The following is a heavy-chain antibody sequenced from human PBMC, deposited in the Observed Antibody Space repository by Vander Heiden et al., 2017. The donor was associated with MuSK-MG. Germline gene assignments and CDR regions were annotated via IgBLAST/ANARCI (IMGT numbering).Heavy chain of an antibody. Sequence: QVQLQQWRAGLLKPSETLYLTCAVYAGSLSRYYWSWIRQPPGMGLEWIGEINHSGITNYNPSLKSRVTISVDTSKNQFSLKLSSVTAADTAVYYCASVSTTSVGSDYWGQGTLVTVAS. V-gene: IGHV4-34*01. CDR3: ASVSTTSVGSDY. J-gene: IGHJ4*02. CDR2: INHSGIT. D-gene: IGHD1-7*01. CDR1: AGSLSRYY.